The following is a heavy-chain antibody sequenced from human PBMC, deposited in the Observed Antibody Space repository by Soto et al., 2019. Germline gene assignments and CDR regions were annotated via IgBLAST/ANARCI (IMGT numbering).Heavy chain of an antibody. CDR2: IIPIFDIT. V-gene: IGHV1-69*01. CDR3: ARPDEGGYSSNHHYYCALDV. J-gene: IGHJ6*02. Sequence: QVQLVQSGAEVKKPGSSVKVSCKASGGTFRSYSISWVRQAPGQALEWMGGIIPIFDITNYAQKFQGRVTIAADESTSTAYMELSRLGSDDTAVYYCARPDEGGYSSNHHYYCALDVWGQGTTVTV. CDR1: GGTFRSYS. D-gene: IGHD3-22*01.